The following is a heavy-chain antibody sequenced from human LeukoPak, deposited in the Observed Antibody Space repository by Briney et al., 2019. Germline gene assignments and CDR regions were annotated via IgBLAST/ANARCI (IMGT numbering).Heavy chain of an antibody. CDR1: GFTFSSYA. D-gene: IGHD6-6*01. Sequence: GGSLRLSCAASGFTFSSYAMSWVRQAPGKGLEWVSAISGSGGSTYYADSVKGRFTISRDNSKNTLYLQMNSLRAEDTAVYYCAQMGLRIAARNIDYWGQGTLVTVSS. V-gene: IGHV3-23*01. CDR3: AQMGLRIAARNIDY. J-gene: IGHJ4*02. CDR2: ISGSGGST.